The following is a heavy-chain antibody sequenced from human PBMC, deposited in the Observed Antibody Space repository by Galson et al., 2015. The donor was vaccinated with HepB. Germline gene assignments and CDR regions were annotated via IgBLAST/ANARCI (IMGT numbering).Heavy chain of an antibody. Sequence: SLRLSCAASGFTFSSYGMHWVRQAPGKGLEWVAVIWYDGSNKYYADSVKGRFTISRDNSKNTLYLQMNSLRAEDTAVYYCARNDLRRYYYMDVWGKGTTVTVSS. CDR3: ARNDLRRYYYMDV. J-gene: IGHJ6*03. V-gene: IGHV3-33*01. CDR2: IWYDGSNK. CDR1: GFTFSSYG. D-gene: IGHD3-3*01.